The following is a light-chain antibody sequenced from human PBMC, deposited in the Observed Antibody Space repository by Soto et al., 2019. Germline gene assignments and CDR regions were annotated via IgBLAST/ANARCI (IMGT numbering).Light chain of an antibody. V-gene: IGKV3-11*01. CDR1: QSVSSY. J-gene: IGKJ4*01. Sequence: EIVLTQSPATLYSSPGERATLSCRASQSVSSYLAWYQQKPGQAPRLLIYDASNRATGIPARFSGSGSGTDFTLTIISLEPDDFAVYYCQQRSNWPPLTFGGGTKVEIK. CDR3: QQRSNWPPLT. CDR2: DAS.